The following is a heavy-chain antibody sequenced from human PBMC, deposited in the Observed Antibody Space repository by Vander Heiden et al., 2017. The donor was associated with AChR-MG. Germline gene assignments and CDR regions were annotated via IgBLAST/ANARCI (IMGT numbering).Heavy chain of an antibody. V-gene: IGHV3-7*01. CDR2: IKQDGSEK. Sequence: EVQLVESGGGLVQPGGSLRLSCAASGFTFSSYWMSWVRQAPGKGLEWVANIKQDGSEKYYVDSVKGRFTISRDNAKNSLYLQMNSLRAEDTAVYYCVNQGGRVVATMSQDYFDYWGQGTLVTVSS. CDR3: VNQGGRVVATMSQDYFDY. D-gene: IGHD5-12*01. CDR1: GFTFSSYW. J-gene: IGHJ4*02.